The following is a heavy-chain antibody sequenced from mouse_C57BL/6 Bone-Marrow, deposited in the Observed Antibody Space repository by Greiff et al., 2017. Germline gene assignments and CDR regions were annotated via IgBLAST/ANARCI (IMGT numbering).Heavy chain of an antibody. J-gene: IGHJ4*01. CDR3: ARYSGNYYAMDY. Sequence: EVKLVESGGGLVQPGGSLSLSCAASGFTFTAYYMIWVRQPPGKALEWLGFIRNKANGYTTEYSASVKGRFTISRDNSQSILYLQMNALRAEDSATYYCARYSGNYYAMDYWGQGTSVTVSS. CDR2: IRNKANGYTT. V-gene: IGHV7-3*01. CDR1: GFTFTAYY.